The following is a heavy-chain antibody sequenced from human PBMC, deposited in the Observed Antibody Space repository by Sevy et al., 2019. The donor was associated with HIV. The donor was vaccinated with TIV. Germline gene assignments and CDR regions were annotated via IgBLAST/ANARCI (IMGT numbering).Heavy chain of an antibody. Sequence: GESLKISCKGSGYNFTSYWIGWVRQMPGKGLEWMGIIYPGDSDTRYSPSFQGQVTISADKSISTAYLQWSSLKASDTAMYYCARQVDTAMVTAPNYYYYMDVWGKGTTVTVSS. CDR2: IYPGDSDT. D-gene: IGHD5-18*01. V-gene: IGHV5-51*01. CDR3: ARQVDTAMVTAPNYYYYMDV. J-gene: IGHJ6*03. CDR1: GYNFTSYW.